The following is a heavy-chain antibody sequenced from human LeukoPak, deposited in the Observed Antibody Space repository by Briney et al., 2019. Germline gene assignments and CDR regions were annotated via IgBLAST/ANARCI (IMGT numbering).Heavy chain of an antibody. D-gene: IGHD6-19*01. CDR2: IYHSGST. CDR3: ARSKGSSGWFGFDY. CDR1: GGSISSSTYY. Sequence: PSETLSLTCTVSGGSISSSTYYWGWIRQPPGKGLEWIGEIYHSGSTNYNPSLKSRVTISVDKSKNQFSLKLSSVTAADTAVYYCARSKGSSGWFGFDYWGQGTLVTVSS. J-gene: IGHJ4*02. V-gene: IGHV4-39*07.